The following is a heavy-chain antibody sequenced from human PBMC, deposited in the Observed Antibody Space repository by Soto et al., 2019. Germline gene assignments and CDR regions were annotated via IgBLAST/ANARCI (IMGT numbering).Heavy chain of an antibody. CDR3: AIDWGRSFYYGMDV. CDR2: IYYSGST. Sequence: PSVTLSRTCTVHGGSISSYYRRWIGEPPGKGLEWIGYIYYSGSTNYNPSLKSRVTISVDTSKNQFSLKLSSVTAADTAVYYCAIDWGRSFYYGMDVWGQGTTVPVSS. D-gene: IGHD3-16*01. CDR1: GGSISSYY. V-gene: IGHV4-59*01. J-gene: IGHJ6*02.